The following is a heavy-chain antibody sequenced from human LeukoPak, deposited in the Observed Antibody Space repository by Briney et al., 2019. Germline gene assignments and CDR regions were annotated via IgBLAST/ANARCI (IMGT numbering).Heavy chain of an antibody. Sequence: GSPRLSCAASGFSVSNTYMSWVRQAPGKGLEWVAGISGGGGSTYYVDSVKGRFTISRDNSKNTMHLQMNSLRAEDTAVYYCAKDQTPVANGAWEFYYWGQGTLVTVSS. CDR1: GFSVSNTY. D-gene: IGHD2-8*01. J-gene: IGHJ4*02. CDR2: ISGGGGST. V-gene: IGHV3-23*01. CDR3: AKDQTPVANGAWEFYY.